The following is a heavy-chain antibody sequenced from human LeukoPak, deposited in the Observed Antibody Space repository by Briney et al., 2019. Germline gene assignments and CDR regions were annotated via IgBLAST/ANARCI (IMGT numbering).Heavy chain of an antibody. CDR3: ARGRRIAVAGTLDY. V-gene: IGHV4-34*01. Sequence: SETLSLTCAVYGGSFSGYYWSWIRQPPGKGLEWIGKINHSGSTNYNPSLKSRVTISVDTSKNQFSLKLSSVTAADTAVYYCARGRRIAVAGTLDYWGQGTLVTVSS. CDR2: INHSGST. D-gene: IGHD6-19*01. J-gene: IGHJ4*02. CDR1: GGSFSGYY.